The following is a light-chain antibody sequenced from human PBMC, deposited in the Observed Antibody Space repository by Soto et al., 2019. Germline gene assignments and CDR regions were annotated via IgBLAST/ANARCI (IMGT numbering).Light chain of an antibody. CDR2: GAS. CDR3: QQHSRSIT. CDR1: QSVSSSY. Sequence: EMVLTQSPGTLSLSPGERATLSCRASQSVSSSYLAWYQQKPGQAPRLLIYGASNRATGIPDRFSGSGSGTDFTLTISRLEPEDSAVYYCQQHSRSITFGGGTKVDIK. V-gene: IGKV3-20*01. J-gene: IGKJ4*01.